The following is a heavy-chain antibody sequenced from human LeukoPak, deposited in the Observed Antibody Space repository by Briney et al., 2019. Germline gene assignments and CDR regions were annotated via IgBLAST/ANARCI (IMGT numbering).Heavy chain of an antibody. Sequence: AASVKVSCKASGGTFSSYAISWVRQAPGQGLEWMGGISPIFGTANYAQKFQGRVTITADEATSTAYMELSSLRSEDTAVYYCARESCSSTSCYSGYYFDYWGQGTLVTVSS. J-gene: IGHJ4*02. CDR1: GGTFSSYA. V-gene: IGHV1-69*13. CDR2: ISPIFGTA. D-gene: IGHD2-2*01. CDR3: ARESCSSTSCYSGYYFDY.